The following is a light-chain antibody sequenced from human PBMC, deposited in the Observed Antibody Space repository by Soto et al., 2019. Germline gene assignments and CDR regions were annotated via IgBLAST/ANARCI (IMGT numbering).Light chain of an antibody. V-gene: IGKV3-11*01. J-gene: IGKJ1*01. CDR3: QQRSDWPRT. CDR1: QSVSRY. Sequence: EIVLTQSPAILSLSPGKRATLSCRASQSVSRYLAWYQQKPGQAPRLLIYDASNRSTGIPARFSGSGSGTDSTLTISSLEPEDLAVYDCQQRSDWPRTFGQGTKVEIK. CDR2: DAS.